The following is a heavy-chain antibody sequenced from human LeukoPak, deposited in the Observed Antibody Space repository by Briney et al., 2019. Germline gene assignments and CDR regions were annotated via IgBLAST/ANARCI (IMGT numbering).Heavy chain of an antibody. V-gene: IGHV4-39*07. CDR2: IYYSGST. J-gene: IGHJ5*02. CDR3: ARPTGTTSWFDP. D-gene: IGHD1-1*01. CDR1: GGSISSSSYY. Sequence: SETLSLTCTVSGGSISSSSYYWSWVRQPPGKGLEWIGSIYYSGSTYYNPSLKSRVTISVDTSKNQFSLKVSSVTAADTAVYYCARPTGTTSWFDPWGQGTLVTVSS.